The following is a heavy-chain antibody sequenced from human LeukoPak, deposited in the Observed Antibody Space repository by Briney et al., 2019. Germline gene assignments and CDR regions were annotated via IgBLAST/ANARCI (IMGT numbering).Heavy chain of an antibody. V-gene: IGHV4-39*07. D-gene: IGHD3-22*01. Sequence: SETLSLTCTVSGGSISSNNYYWGWIRQPPGKGLEWIASIHNSGSTNYNPSLKSRVTISVDTSKNQFSLKLSSVTAADTAVYYCARDYYDSSGGYNWFDPWGQGTLVTVSS. CDR3: ARDYYDSSGGYNWFDP. CDR1: GGSISSNNYY. CDR2: IHNSGST. J-gene: IGHJ5*02.